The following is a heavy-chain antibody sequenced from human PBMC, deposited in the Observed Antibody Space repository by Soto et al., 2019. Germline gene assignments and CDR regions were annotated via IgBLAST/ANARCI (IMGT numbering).Heavy chain of an antibody. Sequence: SETLSLTCTVSGGSISSGGYYWSWIRQHPGKGLEWIGYIYYSGSTYYNPSLKSRVTISVDTSKNQFSLKLSSVTAADTAVYYCARGIPYYHETAYFQHWGQGTLVTVSS. D-gene: IGHD3-22*01. CDR3: ARGIPYYHETAYFQH. CDR2: IYYSGST. J-gene: IGHJ1*01. CDR1: GGSISSGGYY. V-gene: IGHV4-31*03.